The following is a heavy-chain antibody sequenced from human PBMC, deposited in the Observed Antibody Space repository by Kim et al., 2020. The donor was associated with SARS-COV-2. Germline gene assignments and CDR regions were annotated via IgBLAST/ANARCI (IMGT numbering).Heavy chain of an antibody. CDR2: IYHSGST. J-gene: IGHJ4*02. V-gene: IGHV4-4*02. Sequence: SETLSLTCAVSGGSISSSNWWSWVRQPPGKGLEWIGEIYHSGSTNYNPSLKSRVTISVDKSKNQFSLKLSSVTAADTAVYYCARDRRPYDYVWGSYRPPVGYFDYWGQGTLVTVSS. CDR1: GGSISSSNW. CDR3: ARDRRPYDYVWGSYRPPVGYFDY. D-gene: IGHD3-16*02.